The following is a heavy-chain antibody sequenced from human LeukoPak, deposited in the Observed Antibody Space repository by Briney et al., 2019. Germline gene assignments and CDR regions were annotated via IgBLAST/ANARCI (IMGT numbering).Heavy chain of an antibody. CDR1: GFTFSSYA. D-gene: IGHD1-1*01. Sequence: GGSLRVSCAASGFTFSSYAMSWVRQAPGKGLEWVSPITTSGDSTYYADSVKGRFTISRDNSKNTLYLQMNSLRAEDTAVYYCAKALSGTLAGNFDYWGQGTLVTVSS. V-gene: IGHV3-23*01. CDR2: ITTSGDST. J-gene: IGHJ4*02. CDR3: AKALSGTLAGNFDY.